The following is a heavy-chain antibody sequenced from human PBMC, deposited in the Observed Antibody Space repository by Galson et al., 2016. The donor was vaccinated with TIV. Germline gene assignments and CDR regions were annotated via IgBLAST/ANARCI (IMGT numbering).Heavy chain of an antibody. D-gene: IGHD3-10*01. CDR2: TYYRSKWYN. J-gene: IGHJ5*02. V-gene: IGHV6-1*01. CDR1: GDSVSSNVVA. Sequence: CAISGDSVSSNVVAWNWIRQSPSRGLEWLGRTYYRSKWYNDYAISVKSRLIINADTSNNQVSLQLNSVTPEDTAVYYCARGTGAWGDGWFLPWGQGTLVTVSS. CDR3: ARGTGAWGDGWFLP.